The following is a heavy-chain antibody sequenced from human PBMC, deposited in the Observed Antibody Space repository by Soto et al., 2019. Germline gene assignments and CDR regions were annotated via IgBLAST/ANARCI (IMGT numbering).Heavy chain of an antibody. CDR1: GYTFTSYY. CDR2: IDPSGGST. Sequence: GASVKVSCKASGYTFTSYYVHCVRQAPGQGLEWVGVIDPSGGSTNYAQKFQGRVTLTRDTSTSTVYMELSSLRSEDTAVYYCTRRVGAAAGTRQGFDYWGQGTLVTVSS. J-gene: IGHJ4*02. V-gene: IGHV1-46*01. CDR3: TRRVGAAAGTRQGFDY. D-gene: IGHD6-13*01.